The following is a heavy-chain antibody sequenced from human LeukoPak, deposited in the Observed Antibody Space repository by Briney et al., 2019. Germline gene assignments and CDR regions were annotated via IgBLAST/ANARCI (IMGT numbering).Heavy chain of an antibody. D-gene: IGHD1-26*01. CDR1: GFTFSSYS. J-gene: IGHJ5*02. CDR2: ISSSSSYI. Sequence: TGGSLRLSCAASGFTFSSYSMNWVRQAPGKGLEWVSSISSSSSYIYYADSVKGRFTISRDNAKNSLYLQMNSLRAEDTAVYYCASSPGGNWFDPWGQGTLVTVSS. V-gene: IGHV3-21*01. CDR3: ASSPGGNWFDP.